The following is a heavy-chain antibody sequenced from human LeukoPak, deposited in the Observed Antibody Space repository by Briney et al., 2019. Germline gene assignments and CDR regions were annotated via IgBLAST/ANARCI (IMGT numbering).Heavy chain of an antibody. Sequence: GGSLRLSCAASGFTFSSYWMHWVRQAPGKGLEWVSSISSSSSYIYYADSVKGRFTISRDNAKNSLYLQMNSLRAEDTAVYYCARAPGGYSYPDAFDIWGQGTMVTVSS. CDR1: GFTFSSYW. D-gene: IGHD5-18*01. J-gene: IGHJ3*02. CDR3: ARAPGGYSYPDAFDI. CDR2: ISSSSSYI. V-gene: IGHV3-21*01.